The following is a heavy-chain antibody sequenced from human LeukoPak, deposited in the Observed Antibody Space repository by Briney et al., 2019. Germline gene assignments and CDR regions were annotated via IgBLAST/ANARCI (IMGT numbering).Heavy chain of an antibody. CDR3: ARVAAAGTGAFDI. CDR1: GFTFSSYD. CDR2: IGTGGDT. V-gene: IGHV3-13*01. D-gene: IGHD6-13*01. J-gene: IGHJ3*02. Sequence: GGSLRLSCAASGFTFSSYDMHWVRQAKGKGLEGVSAIGTGGDTYYPGSVKGRVTISREKAKNSLYLQMNSLRAEDTAVYYCARVAAAGTGAFDIWGQGTMVTVSS.